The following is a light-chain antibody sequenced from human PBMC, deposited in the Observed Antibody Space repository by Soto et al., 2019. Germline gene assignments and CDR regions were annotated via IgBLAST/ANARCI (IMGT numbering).Light chain of an antibody. CDR3: CSYAGSYSYA. J-gene: IGLJ1*01. CDR2: DVN. V-gene: IGLV2-11*01. Sequence: SVLTQPRSVSGSPGQSVTISCTGTSSDVGGFNSVSWYQRHPGKAPKLMIYDVNKRPSGVPDRFSGSKSGSTASLTISGLQAEDEADYYCCSYAGSYSYAFATGTKVTV. CDR1: SSDVGGFNS.